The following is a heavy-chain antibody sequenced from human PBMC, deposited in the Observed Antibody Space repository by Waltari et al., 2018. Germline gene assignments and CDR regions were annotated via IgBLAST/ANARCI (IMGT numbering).Heavy chain of an antibody. D-gene: IGHD6-13*01. Sequence: QVQLVESGGGVVQPGRSLRLSCAASGFTFSSYGMHWVRQAPGKGLEWVAVISYDGSNKYYADSVKGRFTISRDNSKNTLYLQMNSLRAEDTAVYYCANLILAAGTDFDYWGQGTLVTVSS. J-gene: IGHJ4*02. V-gene: IGHV3-30*18. CDR3: ANLILAAGTDFDY. CDR2: ISYDGSNK. CDR1: GFTFSSYG.